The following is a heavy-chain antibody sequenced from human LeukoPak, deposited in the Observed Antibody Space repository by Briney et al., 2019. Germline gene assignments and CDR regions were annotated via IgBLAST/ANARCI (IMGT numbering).Heavy chain of an antibody. CDR3: ARGGRRYDSSGYSIDY. V-gene: IGHV1-18*01. Sequence: GASVKVSCNASGYTFTSYGISWVRQAPGQGLEWMGWISAYNGNTNYAQKLQGRVTMTTDTSTSTAYMELSRLRSDDTAVYYCARGGRRYDSSGYSIDYWGQGTLVTVSS. CDR1: GYTFTSYG. D-gene: IGHD3-22*01. CDR2: ISAYNGNT. J-gene: IGHJ4*02.